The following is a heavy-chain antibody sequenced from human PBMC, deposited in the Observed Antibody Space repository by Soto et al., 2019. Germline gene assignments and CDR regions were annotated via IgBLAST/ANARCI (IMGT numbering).Heavy chain of an antibody. CDR1: GGTFSSYT. CDR2: IIPILGIA. J-gene: IGHJ4*02. Sequence: VQLVQSGAEVKKPGSSVKVSCKASGGTFSSYTISWVRQAPGQGLEWMGRIIPILGIANYAQKFQGRVTITADKSTSTAYMELSSLRSEDTAVYYCARAPNAYGDYESHFDYWGQGTLVTVSS. D-gene: IGHD4-17*01. V-gene: IGHV1-69*02. CDR3: ARAPNAYGDYESHFDY.